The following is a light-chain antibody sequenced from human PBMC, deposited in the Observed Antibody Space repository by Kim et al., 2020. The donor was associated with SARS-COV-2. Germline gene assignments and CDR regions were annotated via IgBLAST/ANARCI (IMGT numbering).Light chain of an antibody. Sequence: APVKHTSTLGSGHNSVAIALPQEQAEKGPRYMLELNSDGRHTKGDGFPDRFSGSGSGADRYLTISSLQSEDEADYYCQTWGTGIGVFGGGTQLTVL. CDR2: LNSDGRH. CDR3: QTWGTGIGV. J-gene: IGLJ3*02. CDR1: SGHNSVA. V-gene: IGLV4-69*01.